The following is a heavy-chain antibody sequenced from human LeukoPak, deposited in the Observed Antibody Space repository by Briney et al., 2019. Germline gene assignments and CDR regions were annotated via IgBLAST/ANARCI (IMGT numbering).Heavy chain of an antibody. Sequence: PSQTLSLTCTVSGGSISSGGYYWSWIRQPPGKGLEWIGYIYHSGSTYYNPSLKGRVTISVDTSKNQFSLKLSSVTAADTAVYYCARDTCSSTSRLPFDIWGQGTMVTVSS. CDR3: ARDTCSSTSRLPFDI. V-gene: IGHV4-30-2*01. D-gene: IGHD2-2*01. CDR1: GGSISSGGYY. J-gene: IGHJ3*02. CDR2: IYHSGST.